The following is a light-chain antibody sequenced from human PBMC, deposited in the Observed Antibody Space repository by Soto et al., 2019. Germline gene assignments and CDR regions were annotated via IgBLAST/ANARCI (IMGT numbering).Light chain of an antibody. CDR1: SSDVGGYNY. V-gene: IGLV2-14*01. Sequence: QSALTQPASVSGSPGQSITISCTGTSSDVGGYNYVSWYQQHPGKAPKLMIYEVSNRPSGVSNRFSGSKSGNTASLTISGLQAEDEADYYCSSDTSSSTLYLFVTGTKVTVL. J-gene: IGLJ1*01. CDR2: EVS. CDR3: SSDTSSSTLYL.